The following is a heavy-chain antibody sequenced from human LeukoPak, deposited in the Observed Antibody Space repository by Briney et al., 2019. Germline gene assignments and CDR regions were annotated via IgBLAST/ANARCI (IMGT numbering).Heavy chain of an antibody. Sequence: ETLSLTCTVSGGSISSYYWSWVRQAPGKGLEWVANIKQDGNEKYYVDAVKGRFTVSRDNAKNSLYLQLNSLRAEDTALYYCATHNDWRYDYWGQGTLVTVSS. CDR1: GGSISSYY. CDR2: IKQDGNEK. V-gene: IGHV3-7*01. CDR3: ATHNDWRYDY. D-gene: IGHD2-21*01. J-gene: IGHJ4*02.